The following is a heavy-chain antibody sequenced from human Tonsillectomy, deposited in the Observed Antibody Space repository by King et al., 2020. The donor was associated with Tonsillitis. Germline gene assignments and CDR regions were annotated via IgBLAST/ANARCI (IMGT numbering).Heavy chain of an antibody. V-gene: IGHV1-18*04. CDR1: GYTFTSYG. CDR3: ARDPGRIAAFNWFYP. CDR2: ISAYNGNT. J-gene: IGHJ5*02. Sequence: QLVQSGAEVKKPGASVKVSCKASGYTFTSYGISWVRQAPGQGLEWMGWISAYNGNTNYAQKIQGRVTMTTDTSTRTADMELRSLRSDDTAVYYCARDPGRIAAFNWFYPWGQGTLVTVSS. D-gene: IGHD6-6*01.